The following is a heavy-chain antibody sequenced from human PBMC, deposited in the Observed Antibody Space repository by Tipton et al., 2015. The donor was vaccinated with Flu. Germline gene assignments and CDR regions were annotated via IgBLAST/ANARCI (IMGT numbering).Heavy chain of an antibody. D-gene: IGHD3-10*01. V-gene: IGHV3-23*01. CDR2: ISGSGGST. J-gene: IGHJ4*02. CDR3: AKSNAPAMVRGPLDY. Sequence: SLRLSCAASGFTFRTYAMSWVRQAPGKGLEWVSAISGSGGSTYYADSVKGRFTISRDDSKNTLDLQMNSLRVEDTAIYYCAKSNAPAMVRGPLDYWGQGTLVTVSS. CDR1: GFTFRTYA.